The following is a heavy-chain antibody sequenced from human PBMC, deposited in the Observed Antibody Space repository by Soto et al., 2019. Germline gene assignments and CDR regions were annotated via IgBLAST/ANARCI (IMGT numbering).Heavy chain of an antibody. Sequence: ESGPTLVNPTQTPTLTLTFSGFSLTTSGVGVGWIRQPPRKALGWLALIYWDDDKRYSPSLKSRLTITKDTSKNQVVLTMTNMDPVDTATYYCAHSVPPRLLWFGELHNWFDPWGQGTLVTVSS. CDR2: IYWDDDK. CDR1: GFSLTTSGVG. D-gene: IGHD3-10*01. J-gene: IGHJ5*02. CDR3: AHSVPPRLLWFGELHNWFDP. V-gene: IGHV2-5*02.